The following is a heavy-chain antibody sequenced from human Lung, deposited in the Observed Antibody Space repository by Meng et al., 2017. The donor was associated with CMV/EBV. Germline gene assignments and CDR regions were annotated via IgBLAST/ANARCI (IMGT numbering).Heavy chain of an antibody. CDR1: CGSISGTSSY. CDR3: AKAGETILVIVFDP. D-gene: IGHD2-21*01. CDR2: ISYGGAT. J-gene: IGHJ5*02. V-gene: IGHV4-39*07. Sequence: SCGSISGTSSYWGWIRPAPGQGLEWIGSISYGGATHYHPSLKSRVSISLDKSRNQFSLRLNSVTAADTAMYYCAKAGETILVIVFDPWGQGTLVTVSS.